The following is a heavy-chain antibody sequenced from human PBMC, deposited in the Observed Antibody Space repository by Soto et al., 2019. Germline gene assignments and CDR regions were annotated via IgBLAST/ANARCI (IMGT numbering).Heavy chain of an antibody. V-gene: IGHV4-39*01. J-gene: IGHJ5*02. CDR2: VFYNGTT. CDR1: GCSINTNNYY. Sequence: SETLSLTCTVSGCSINTNNYYWGWVRQPPGKGLEWIGGVFYNGTTYYSPSLKSRVTISLAPSRAQFSLKLESVTAADTAVYFCARLVVVSPVANAWGQGTLVTVSS. CDR3: ARLVVVSPVANA. D-gene: IGHD2-15*01.